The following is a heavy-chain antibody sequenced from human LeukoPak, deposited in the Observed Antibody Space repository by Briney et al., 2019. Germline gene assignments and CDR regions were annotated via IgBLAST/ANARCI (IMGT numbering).Heavy chain of an antibody. D-gene: IGHD3-22*01. J-gene: IGHJ4*02. CDR2: MNPNSGNT. V-gene: IGHV1-8*02. CDR1: GYTFTAYY. CDR3: ARGGYDSSGYYYFDY. Sequence: ASVKVSCKSSGYTFTAYYMHWVRQAAGQGLEWMGWMNPNSGNTGYAQKFQGRVTMTRNTSISTAYMELSSLRSEDTAVYYCARGGYDSSGYYYFDYWGQGTLVTVSS.